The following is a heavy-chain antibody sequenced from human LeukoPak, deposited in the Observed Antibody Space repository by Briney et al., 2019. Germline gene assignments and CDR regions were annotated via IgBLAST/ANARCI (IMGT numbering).Heavy chain of an antibody. Sequence: GGSLRLSRDSSGLIYSIYATSCVRHAPARGLEWGSSITASGERTFYADSVRRRFTVYRDNSKNTPYLEMNGRRAEDTAVYFCARAATNWFDPWGQGALVTVSS. CDR1: GLIYSIYA. V-gene: IGHV3-23*01. CDR3: ARAATNWFDP. D-gene: IGHD5-24*01. CDR2: ITASGERT. J-gene: IGHJ5*02.